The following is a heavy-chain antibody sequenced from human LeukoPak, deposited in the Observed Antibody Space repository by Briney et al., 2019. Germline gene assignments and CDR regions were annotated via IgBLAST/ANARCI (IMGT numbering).Heavy chain of an antibody. Sequence: PGGSLRLSCAASGFTFSRYAMHWVRQAPGKGLEYVSAISSNGGSTYYANSVKGRFTISRDNSKNTLYLQMGSLRAEDTALYYCARDPWVGEYGAFDIWGQGTMVTVSS. D-gene: IGHD3-10*01. J-gene: IGHJ3*02. CDR2: ISSNGGST. CDR3: ARDPWVGEYGAFDI. V-gene: IGHV3-64*01. CDR1: GFTFSRYA.